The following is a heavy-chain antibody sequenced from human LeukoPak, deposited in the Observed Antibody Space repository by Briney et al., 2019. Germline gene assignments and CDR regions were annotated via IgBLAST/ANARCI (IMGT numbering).Heavy chain of an antibody. CDR3: VRDRSRTTVTRFDS. V-gene: IGHV3-7*01. J-gene: IGHJ4*02. CDR1: RFSLSNFW. Sequence: PGGSLRLSCVASRFSLSNFWMIWFRQAAGKGLEWVANINEDGSEKNYVDSVKGRFTISRDNAKNSLYLQKSSLRAEDTAVYYCVRDRSRTTVTRFDSWGQGTLVTVSS. CDR2: INEDGSEK. D-gene: IGHD4-17*01.